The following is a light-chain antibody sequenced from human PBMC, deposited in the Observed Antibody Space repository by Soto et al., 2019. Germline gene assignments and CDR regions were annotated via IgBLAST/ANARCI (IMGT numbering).Light chain of an antibody. CDR3: QQRRNWPPELT. J-gene: IGKJ3*01. CDR1: QSVSSY. Sequence: IVLTQSPATLSLSPGERATLSCRASQSVSSYLAWYQQKPGQAPGLLIYDASNRATGIPARFSGSGSGTDFNLTISSLEPEDFAVYYCQQRRNWPPELTFGPGX. CDR2: DAS. V-gene: IGKV3-11*01.